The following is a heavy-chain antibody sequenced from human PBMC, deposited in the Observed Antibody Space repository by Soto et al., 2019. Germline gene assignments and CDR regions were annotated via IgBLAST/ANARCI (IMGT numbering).Heavy chain of an antibody. CDR1: GFTFSSYA. CDR3: ANSIAARYYYYYGMDV. CDR2: ISGSGGST. Sequence: GGSLRLSCAASGFTFSSYAMSWVRQAPGKGLEWVSAISGSGGSTYYADSVKGRFTISRDNSKNTLYLQMNSLRAEDTAVYYCANSIAARYYYYYGMDVWGQGTTVTVSS. D-gene: IGHD6-6*01. J-gene: IGHJ6*02. V-gene: IGHV3-23*01.